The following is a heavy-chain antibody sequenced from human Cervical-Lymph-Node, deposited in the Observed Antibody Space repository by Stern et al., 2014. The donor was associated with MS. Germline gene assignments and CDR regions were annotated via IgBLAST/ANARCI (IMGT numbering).Heavy chain of an antibody. CDR1: GFTFSSYS. D-gene: IGHD6-13*01. Sequence: EVQLVESGGGLVKPGGSLRLSCAASGFTFSSYSMNWVRQAPGKGLEWVSSISSSSSYIYYADSVKGRFTISRDNAKNSLYLQMNSLRAEDTAVYYCARDSGIAAAGKQYGIDYWGQGTLVTVSS. CDR2: ISSSSSYI. V-gene: IGHV3-21*01. J-gene: IGHJ4*02. CDR3: ARDSGIAAAGKQYGIDY.